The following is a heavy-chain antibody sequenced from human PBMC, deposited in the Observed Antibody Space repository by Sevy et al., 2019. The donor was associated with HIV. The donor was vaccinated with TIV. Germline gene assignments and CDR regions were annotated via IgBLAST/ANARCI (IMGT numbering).Heavy chain of an antibody. CDR1: EFIFSNFA. J-gene: IGHJ1*01. Sequence: GGSLRLSCTVSEFIFSNFAMHWVRQAPGKGLEGGAVTSYDGSHKYYADSVKGRFTVSRDNSRNILSLEMSSLTRDDTAVYYCARGENDDEFFHYWGQGTLVTVSS. CDR3: ARGENDDEFFHY. D-gene: IGHD1-26*01. V-gene: IGHV3-30*04. CDR2: TSYDGSHK.